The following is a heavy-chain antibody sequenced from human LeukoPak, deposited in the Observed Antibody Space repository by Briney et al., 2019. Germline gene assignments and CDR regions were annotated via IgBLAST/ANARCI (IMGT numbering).Heavy chain of an antibody. V-gene: IGHV3-21*01. J-gene: IGHJ4*02. D-gene: IGHD3-10*01. CDR1: GFTFNSYS. CDR3: ARGGSRYGSGSYYLYYFDY. CDR2: ISSSSSYI. Sequence: GGSLRLSCAASGFTFNSYSMNWVRQAPGKGLEWVSSISSSSSYIYYADSVKGRFNISRDNAKHSLYLQMNSLRGEDTAVYYCARGGSRYGSGSYYLYYFDYWGQGTLVTVSS.